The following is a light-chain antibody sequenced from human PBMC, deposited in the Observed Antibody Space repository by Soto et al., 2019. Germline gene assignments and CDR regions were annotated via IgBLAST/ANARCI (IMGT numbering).Light chain of an antibody. CDR2: LGS. J-gene: IGKJ1*01. Sequence: DIAMTQSPLSLPVTPGEPASISCRCSQSLLHSNGYNYLDWYLQKPGQSPQFLIYLGSNRSSGVTDRSRGSRSGNALTLRISRVEVEDVGVYYCMQALQTPPWTFGQGTKVDIK. V-gene: IGKV2-28*01. CDR3: MQALQTPPWT. CDR1: QSLLHSNGYNY.